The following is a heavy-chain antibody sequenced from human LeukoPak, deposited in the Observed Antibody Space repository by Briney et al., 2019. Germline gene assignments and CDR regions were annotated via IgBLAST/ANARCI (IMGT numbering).Heavy chain of an antibody. CDR3: ARHSGTYYADFDY. D-gene: IGHD1-26*01. CDR1: GGSISSSSYY. Sequence: PSETVSLTCTVSGGSISSSSYYWGWIRQPPGKGLEWIGNIYYSGSTYYNPSLKSRITMSVDTSKNQFSLKLSSVTAADTAVYYCARHSGTYYADFDYWGQGTLVTVSP. CDR2: IYYSGST. J-gene: IGHJ4*02. V-gene: IGHV4-39*01.